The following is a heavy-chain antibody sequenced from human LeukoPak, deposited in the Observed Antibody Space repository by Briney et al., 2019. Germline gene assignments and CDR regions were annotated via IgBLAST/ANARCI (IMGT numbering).Heavy chain of an antibody. D-gene: IGHD5-18*01. CDR2: ISYDGSNK. V-gene: IGHV3-30*04. CDR3: ASSSYGYLANDY. J-gene: IGHJ4*02. Sequence: GRSLRLSCAASGFTFSSYAMHWVRQAPGKGVEWVAVISYDGSNKYYADSVKGRFTISRDNSKNTLYLQMNSLRAEDTAVYYCASSSYGYLANDYWGQGTLVTVSS. CDR1: GFTFSSYA.